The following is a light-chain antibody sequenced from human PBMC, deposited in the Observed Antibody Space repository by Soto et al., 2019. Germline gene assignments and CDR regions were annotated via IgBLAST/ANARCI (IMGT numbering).Light chain of an antibody. Sequence: QSVLTQPPSVSGAPGQRVTISCTGSSSNIGAGYDVHWYQQLPGTAPKLLIYGNSNRPSGVPDRFSGSKSGTSASLAITGLQADDEADYYCQSYDSSLTRRVFGTGTNVPS. CDR1: SSNIGAGYD. CDR3: QSYDSSLTRRV. CDR2: GNS. V-gene: IGLV1-40*01. J-gene: IGLJ1*01.